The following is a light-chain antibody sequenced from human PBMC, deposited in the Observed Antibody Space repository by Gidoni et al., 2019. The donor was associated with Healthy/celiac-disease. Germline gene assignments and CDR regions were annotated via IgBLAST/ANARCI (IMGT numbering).Light chain of an antibody. J-gene: IGKJ3*01. CDR2: AAS. CDR3: QQYNSAPRFT. V-gene: IGKV1-27*01. CDR1: QGISNY. Sequence: DIQVTPSPTSLSASVGDRVTITCRARQGISNYLAWYQQKPGKVPTLLIYAASTLQSGVPSRFSGSGSATAFTLTISSLQPDDDATYYCQQYNSAPRFTFGPGTKVDIK.